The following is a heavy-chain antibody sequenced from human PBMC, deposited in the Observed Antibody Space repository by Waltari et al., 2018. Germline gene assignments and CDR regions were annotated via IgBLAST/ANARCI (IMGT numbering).Heavy chain of an antibody. CDR2: VNHSGRP. CDR3: AGDRSSLGWFDP. V-gene: IGHV4-34*01. Sequence: QVQLQQWGAGLLKPSETLSLTCAVYGGSFSGYYWSWIRQSPGKGLEWIGEVNHSGRPNATPYHKSRVTISVDTSKNQVSLKLSSGTAAETAVYYWAGDRSSLGWFDPWGQGTLVTVSS. D-gene: IGHD6-13*01. CDR1: GGSFSGYY. J-gene: IGHJ5*02.